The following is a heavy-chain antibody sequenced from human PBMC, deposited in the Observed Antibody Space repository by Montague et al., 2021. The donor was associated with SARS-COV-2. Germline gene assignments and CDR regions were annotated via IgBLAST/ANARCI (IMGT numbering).Heavy chain of an antibody. CDR1: GFTFDDYA. D-gene: IGHD2-2*01. CDR2: ISWNSGSI. CDR3: AKDRALLPYSLHCSSTSCYESAGYYYYGMDV. J-gene: IGHJ6*02. V-gene: IGHV3-9*01. Sequence: SLRLSWSASGFTFDDYAMHWVRQAPGKGLEWVPGISWNSGSIGYADSVRGRFTISRDNAKNSLYLQMNSLRAEDTALYYCAKDRALLPYSLHCSSTSCYESAGYYYYGMDVWGQGTTVTVSS.